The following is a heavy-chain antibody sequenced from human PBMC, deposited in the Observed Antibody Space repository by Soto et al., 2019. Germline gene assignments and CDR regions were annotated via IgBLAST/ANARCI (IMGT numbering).Heavy chain of an antibody. V-gene: IGHV3-23*01. D-gene: IGHD6-13*01. CDR1: GFTFSSYA. CDR2: ISGSGGST. J-gene: IGHJ6*02. Sequence: GGSLRLSCAASGFTFSSYAMSWVRQAPGKGLEWVSAISGSGGSTYYADSVKGQFTISRDNSKNTLYLQMNSLRAEDTAVYYCAKGVAAAGPPRPYYYYGMDVWGQGTTVTVSS. CDR3: AKGVAAAGPPRPYYYYGMDV.